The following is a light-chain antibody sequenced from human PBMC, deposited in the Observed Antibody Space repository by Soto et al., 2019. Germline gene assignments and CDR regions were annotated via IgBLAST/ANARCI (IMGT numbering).Light chain of an antibody. V-gene: IGKV1-5*03. CDR1: QSISSW. CDR3: QQRSISFT. CDR2: KAS. Sequence: DIQMTQSPSTLSASVGDRVTITCRASQSISSWLAWYQQKPGKAPKLLIYKASSLESGVPSRFSGSGSGTEFTLTISSLQPDDFATYYCQQRSISFTFGPGTKVDIK. J-gene: IGKJ3*01.